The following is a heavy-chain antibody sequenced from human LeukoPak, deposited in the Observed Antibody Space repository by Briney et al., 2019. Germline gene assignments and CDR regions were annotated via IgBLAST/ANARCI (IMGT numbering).Heavy chain of an antibody. CDR1: GFTFSSYS. Sequence: GGSLRLSCAASGFTFSSYSMNWVRQAPGKGLEWVSSISSSSSYIYYADLVKGRFTISRDNAKNSLYLQMNSLRAEDTAVYYCARDHIDYSYFDYWGQGTLVTVSS. D-gene: IGHD4-11*01. V-gene: IGHV3-21*01. J-gene: IGHJ4*02. CDR3: ARDHIDYSYFDY. CDR2: ISSSSSYI.